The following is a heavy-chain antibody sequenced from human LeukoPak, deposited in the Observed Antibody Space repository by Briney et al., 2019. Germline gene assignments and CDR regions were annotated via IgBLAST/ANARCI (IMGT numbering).Heavy chain of an antibody. CDR3: AKERVLYVPHFDY. Sequence: GGSLRLSCAASGFTVSSNYMSWVRQAPGKGLEWVSVIYSGGSTYYADSVKGRFTISRDNSKNTLYLQMNSLRAEDTAVYYCAKERVLYVPHFDYWGQGTLVTVSS. V-gene: IGHV3-53*01. CDR2: IYSGGST. D-gene: IGHD5/OR15-5a*01. J-gene: IGHJ4*02. CDR1: GFTVSSNY.